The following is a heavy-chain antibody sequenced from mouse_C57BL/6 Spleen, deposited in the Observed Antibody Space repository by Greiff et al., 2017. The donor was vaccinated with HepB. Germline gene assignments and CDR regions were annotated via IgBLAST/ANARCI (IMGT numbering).Heavy chain of an antibody. CDR3: ARGRDSSGYVFAY. D-gene: IGHD3-2*02. CDR2: INPNNGGT. CDR1: GYTFTDYN. V-gene: IGHV1-22*01. J-gene: IGHJ3*01. Sequence: VQLQQSGPELVKPGASVKMSCKASGYTFTDYNMHWVKQSHGKSLEWIGYINPNNGGTSYNQKFKGKATLTVNKSSSTAYMELRSLTSEDSAVYDCARGRDSSGYVFAYWGQGTLVTVSA.